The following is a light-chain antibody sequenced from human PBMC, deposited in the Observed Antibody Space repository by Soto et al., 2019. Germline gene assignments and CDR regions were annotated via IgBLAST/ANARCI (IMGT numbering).Light chain of an antibody. Sequence: DIQMTQSPSTLSASEGDRVTITCRASQSINTWLAWYQQKPGKAPRLLIYTASSLESGVPSRFSGSGSGTEFTLTISSLQPDDFATYYCQQHESYPRTFGQGTKVEIK. CDR1: QSINTW. V-gene: IGKV1-5*03. CDR2: TAS. J-gene: IGKJ1*01. CDR3: QQHESYPRT.